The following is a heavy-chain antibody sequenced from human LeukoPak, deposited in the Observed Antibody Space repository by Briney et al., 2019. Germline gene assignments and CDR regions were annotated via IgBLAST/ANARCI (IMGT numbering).Heavy chain of an antibody. CDR1: GGSISSYY. V-gene: IGHV4-59*01. CDR3: ARGRGYSGCDLAQWFDP. Sequence: SETLSLTCTVSGGSISSYYWSWLRQPPGKGLEWIGYIYYSGSTNYNPSLTSRVTISVDTSKNHFSLKLSSVTAADTAVYYCARGRGYSGCDLAQWFDPWGQGTLVTVSS. J-gene: IGHJ5*02. CDR2: IYYSGST. D-gene: IGHD5-12*01.